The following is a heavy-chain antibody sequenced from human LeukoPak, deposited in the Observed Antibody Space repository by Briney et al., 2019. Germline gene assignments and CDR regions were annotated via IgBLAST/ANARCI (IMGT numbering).Heavy chain of an antibody. J-gene: IGHJ6*03. Sequence: GGSLRLSCAASGFTFSRLWMNWVRQAPGKGLEWVSSISSSSSYIYYADSVKGRFTISRDNAKNSLYLQMNSLRAEDTAVYYCARDPRIVVVPAARYYMDVWGKGTTVTVSS. V-gene: IGHV3-21*01. CDR3: ARDPRIVVVPAARYYMDV. CDR1: GFTFSRLW. D-gene: IGHD2-2*01. CDR2: ISSSSSYI.